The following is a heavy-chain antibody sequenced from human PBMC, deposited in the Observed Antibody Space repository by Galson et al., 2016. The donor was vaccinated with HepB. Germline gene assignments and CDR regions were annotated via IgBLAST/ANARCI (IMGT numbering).Heavy chain of an antibody. V-gene: IGHV3-21*01. D-gene: IGHD4-17*01. J-gene: IGHJ2*01. CDR3: ARDADYGDYSGAGYFDL. CDR1: GFTFNNST. Sequence: SLRLSCAASGFTFNNSTMNWVRQAPGKGLEWVSLISDSSDYIFYSDSVKGRFTISRDNAKNSLFLQMNSLRVGDTAVYFCARDADYGDYSGAGYFDLWGRGTLVTVSS. CDR2: ISDSSDYI.